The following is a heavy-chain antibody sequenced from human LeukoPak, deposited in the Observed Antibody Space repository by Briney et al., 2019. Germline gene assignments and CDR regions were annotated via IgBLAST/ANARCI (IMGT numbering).Heavy chain of an antibody. CDR3: AKDPQKWESYFDY. CDR1: GFTFSSYG. CDR2: IRYDGSNK. Sequence: GGSLRLSCAASGFTFSSYGMHWVRQAPGKGLEWVAFIRYDGSNKYYADSVKGRFTISRDNSKNTLHLQMNSLRAEDTAVYYCAKDPQKWESYFDYWGQGTLVTVSS. J-gene: IGHJ4*02. D-gene: IGHD1-26*01. V-gene: IGHV3-30*02.